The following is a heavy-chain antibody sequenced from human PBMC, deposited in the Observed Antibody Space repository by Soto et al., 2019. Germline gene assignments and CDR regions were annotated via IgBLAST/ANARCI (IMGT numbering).Heavy chain of an antibody. CDR1: GLSFSAYS. CDR3: ARNRNPSSKTHGMDV. V-gene: IGHV3-21*01. Sequence: GGSLRLSCAPSGLSFSAYSMNWVRQAPGKGLEWVSSISSTSAYIYYADSVKGRFTISRDNAQNSVYLQMNSLRADDTAIYYCARNRNPSSKTHGMDVWGQGTTVTVYS. J-gene: IGHJ6*02. CDR2: ISSTSAYI.